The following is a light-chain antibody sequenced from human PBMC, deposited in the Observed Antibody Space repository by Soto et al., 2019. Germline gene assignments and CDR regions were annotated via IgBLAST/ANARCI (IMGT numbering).Light chain of an antibody. CDR2: DVS. CDR1: QGISDN. Sequence: DIQMTKSPSSLTTSVGDRVTITYQASQGISDNLNWYQQKQGKAPKVLISDVSNLETGVSSRFSGSGSGTDFTFTISSLQAEDVATYYCQQYDDLPITFGQGTRLEI. J-gene: IGKJ5*01. V-gene: IGKV1-33*01. CDR3: QQYDDLPIT.